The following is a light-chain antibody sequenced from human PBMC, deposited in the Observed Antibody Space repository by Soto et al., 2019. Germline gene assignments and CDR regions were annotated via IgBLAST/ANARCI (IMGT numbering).Light chain of an antibody. CDR3: QQRSSWTPT. CDR1: QSVRIN. CDR2: DAS. V-gene: IGKV3-11*01. Sequence: EIVKKQSPVTLSVSPGERANLSCRASQSVRINLAWYQQKPGKAPRLLIYDASNRETGIPAMFSGSGPGTEFTLTISSLQPEDVAVYYCQQRSSWTPTFGQGTRLDIK. J-gene: IGKJ5*01.